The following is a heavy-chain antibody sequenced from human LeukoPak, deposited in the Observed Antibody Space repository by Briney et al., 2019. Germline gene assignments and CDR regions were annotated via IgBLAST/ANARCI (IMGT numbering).Heavy chain of an antibody. CDR1: GGSFSGYY. J-gene: IGHJ6*03. CDR2: INHSGST. Sequence: SETLSLTCAVYGGSFSGYYWSWIRQPPGKGLEWIGEINHSGSTNYNPSLKSRVTISVDTSKNQFSLKLSSVTAADTAVYYCARGRTGRITIFGVVPYYYCMDVWGKGTTVTVSS. D-gene: IGHD3-3*01. CDR3: ARGRTGRITIFGVVPYYYCMDV. V-gene: IGHV4-34*01.